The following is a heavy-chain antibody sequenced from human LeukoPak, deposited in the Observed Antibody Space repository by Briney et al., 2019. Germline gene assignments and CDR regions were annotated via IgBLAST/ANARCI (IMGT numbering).Heavy chain of an antibody. V-gene: IGHV3-66*01. CDR1: GFTVSSNY. Sequence: GGSLRLSCAASGFTVSSNYMNWVRQAPGKGLGWVSVFYRDGGIYYTDSVKGRFTISRDNSKNMVYLQMNSLRAEDTAVYYCAMGSFGDPLALWGQGTLVTVSS. CDR3: AMGSFGDPLAL. J-gene: IGHJ4*02. D-gene: IGHD3-10*01. CDR2: FYRDGGI.